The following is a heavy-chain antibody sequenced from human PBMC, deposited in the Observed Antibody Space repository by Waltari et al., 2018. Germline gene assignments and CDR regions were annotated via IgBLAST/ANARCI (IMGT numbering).Heavy chain of an antibody. Sequence: QVQLVQSGAEVKKPGASVKVSCKASGYTFTSYAMHWGRQAPGKRLGWMGWINAGNGNTKYSQKFQGRVTITRDTSASTAYMELSSLRSEDTAVYYCARDGGPLITMVQGRVLYFDLWGRGTLVTVSS. CDR2: INAGNGNT. D-gene: IGHD3-10*01. J-gene: IGHJ2*01. V-gene: IGHV1-3*01. CDR3: ARDGGPLITMVQGRVLYFDL. CDR1: GYTFTSYA.